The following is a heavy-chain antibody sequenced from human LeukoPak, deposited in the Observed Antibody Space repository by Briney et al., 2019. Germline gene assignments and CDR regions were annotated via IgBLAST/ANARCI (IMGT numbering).Heavy chain of an antibody. D-gene: IGHD5/OR15-5a*01. J-gene: IGHJ4*02. Sequence: GGSLRLSCAASGITFNIFGMSWVRQAPGKGLEWVSTISGSGFSTYYADSVKGRFTISRDNSKNTLYLQMNSLGAEDTAVYYRANTGLPSPNYFDYWGQGTLVTVSS. V-gene: IGHV3-23*01. CDR3: ANTGLPSPNYFDY. CDR1: GITFNIFG. CDR2: ISGSGFST.